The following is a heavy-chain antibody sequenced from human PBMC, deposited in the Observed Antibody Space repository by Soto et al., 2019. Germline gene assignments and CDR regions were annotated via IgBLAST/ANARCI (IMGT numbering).Heavy chain of an antibody. CDR2: INSDGSST. J-gene: IGHJ3*02. V-gene: IGHV3-74*01. CDR3: ARIADDYGDPNDAFDI. CDR1: GFTFSNYW. Sequence: LRLSCAASGFTFSNYWMHWVRQAPGKGLVWVSRINSDGSSTRYADSVKGRFTISRDNAKNTLYLQMNSLRAEDTAVYYCARIADDYGDPNDAFDIWGQGTMVTVSS. D-gene: IGHD4-17*01.